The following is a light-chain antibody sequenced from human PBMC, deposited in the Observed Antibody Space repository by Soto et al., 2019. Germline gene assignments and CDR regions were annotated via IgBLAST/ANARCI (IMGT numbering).Light chain of an antibody. CDR2: GNS. CDR1: SYNIGAGYD. J-gene: IGLJ3*02. V-gene: IGLV1-40*01. Sequence: QLVLTQPPSVSGAPGQRVTISCTGSSYNIGAGYDVHWYQQLPGTAPKLLIYGNSNRPSGVPDRFSGSKSGTSASLAITGLQAEDEADYYWQSYDSSLSGSVFGGGTKLTVL. CDR3: QSYDSSLSGSV.